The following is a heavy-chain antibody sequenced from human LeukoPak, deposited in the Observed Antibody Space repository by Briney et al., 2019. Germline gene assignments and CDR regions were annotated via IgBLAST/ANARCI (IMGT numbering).Heavy chain of an antibody. CDR3: ARVVTLRRYYYYYYMDV. J-gene: IGHJ6*03. V-gene: IGHV4-59*01. CDR2: IYYSGST. CDR1: GGSISSYY. D-gene: IGHD2-21*01. Sequence: SETLSLTCTVSGGSISSYYWSWIRQPPGKGPEWIGYIYYSGSTNYNPSLKSRVTISVDTSKNQFSLKLSSVTAAETAVYYCARVVTLRRYYYYYYMDVWGKGTTVTVSS.